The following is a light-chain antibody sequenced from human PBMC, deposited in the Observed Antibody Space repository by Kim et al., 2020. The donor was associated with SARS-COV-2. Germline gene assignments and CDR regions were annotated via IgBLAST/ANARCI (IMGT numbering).Light chain of an antibody. Sequence: SASVGDTVTITCRASQSISRHLNWYQQKPGKAPNLLISAASSLQSGVPSRFSGSGSGTDFSLTISSQQPEDFATYYCQQGSSAPRTFGQGTKLEI. CDR1: QSISRH. J-gene: IGKJ2*01. CDR2: AAS. CDR3: QQGSSAPRT. V-gene: IGKV1-39*01.